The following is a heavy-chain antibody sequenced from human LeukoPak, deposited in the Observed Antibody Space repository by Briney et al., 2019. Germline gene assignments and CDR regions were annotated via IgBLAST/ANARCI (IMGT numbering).Heavy chain of an antibody. Sequence: SETLSLTCTVSGGSISSYYWSWIRQPPGKGLEWIGYIYYSGSTYYNPSLKSRVTISVDTSKNQFSLKLSSVTAADTAVYYCARDGILYTIADYWGQGTLVTVSS. D-gene: IGHD2-15*01. CDR1: GGSISSYY. J-gene: IGHJ4*02. V-gene: IGHV4-59*12. CDR2: IYYSGST. CDR3: ARDGILYTIADY.